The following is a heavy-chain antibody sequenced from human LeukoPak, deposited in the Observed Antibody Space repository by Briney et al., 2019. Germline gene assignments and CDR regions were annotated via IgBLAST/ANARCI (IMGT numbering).Heavy chain of an antibody. Sequence: SETLSLTCAVYGGSFSDYFWGWIRQPPGKGLEWIGEINHSGRTYYNPSLKSRVTISVDTSKNQFSLNLSSVTAADTAVYYCARGRYCSADICSGGDAFDIWGQGTMVSVSS. CDR2: INHSGRT. CDR1: GGSFSDYF. CDR3: ARGRYCSADICSGGDAFDI. D-gene: IGHD2-15*01. J-gene: IGHJ3*02. V-gene: IGHV4-34*01.